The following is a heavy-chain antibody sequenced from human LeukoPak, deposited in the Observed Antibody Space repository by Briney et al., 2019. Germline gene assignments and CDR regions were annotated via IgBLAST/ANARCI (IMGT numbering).Heavy chain of an antibody. V-gene: IGHV3-23*01. Sequence: PGGSLRLACAASGFTFSTYAMSWVRQAPGKGLDWVSGISGRGGRTYYVDSVKGRFTTSRDNSKNTLYLQMNSLRAEDTAVYYCAKGEHQPTLSFDYWGQGTLVTVSS. CDR1: GFTFSTYA. J-gene: IGHJ4*02. CDR3: AKGEHQPTLSFDY. CDR2: ISGRGGRT. D-gene: IGHD1-26*01.